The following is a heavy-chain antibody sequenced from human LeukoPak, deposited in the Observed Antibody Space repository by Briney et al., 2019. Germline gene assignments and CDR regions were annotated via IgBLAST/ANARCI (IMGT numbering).Heavy chain of an antibody. J-gene: IGHJ4*02. CDR2: IYYTGTT. V-gene: IGHV4-39*01. CDR1: GGSISSGSYY. Sequence: SETLSLTCTVSGGSISSGSYYWGWIRQPPGKGLEWIGNIYYTGTTYYNPSLKSRVTISVDTSKNQFSLKLSSVTAADTAVYYCARGYYYVSGSYSFFDYWGQGTLVTVSS. CDR3: ARGYYYVSGSYSFFDY. D-gene: IGHD3-10*01.